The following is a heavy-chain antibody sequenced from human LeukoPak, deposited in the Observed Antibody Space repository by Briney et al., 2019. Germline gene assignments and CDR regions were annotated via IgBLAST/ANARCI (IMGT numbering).Heavy chain of an antibody. D-gene: IGHD3-10*01. V-gene: IGHV4-39*07. CDR2: IYYTGST. CDR1: GGSISGSTYY. Sequence: SETLSLICTVSGGSISGSTYYWGWVRQPPGKGLEWIGTIYYTGSTYYSPSLKSRVTISVDTSKNQFSLKLSSVTAADTAVYYCARGSRGRNYYGSGSYYNGLDYWGQGTLVTVSS. J-gene: IGHJ4*02. CDR3: ARGSRGRNYYGSGSYYNGLDY.